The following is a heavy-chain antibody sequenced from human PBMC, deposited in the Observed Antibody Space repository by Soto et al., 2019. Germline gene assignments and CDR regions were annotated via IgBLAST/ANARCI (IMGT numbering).Heavy chain of an antibody. CDR2: IYHSGST. V-gene: IGHV4-4*02. J-gene: IGHJ4*02. D-gene: IGHD3-22*01. CDR3: ARYPVRYYDSSGSNFDY. Sequence: QVQLQESGPGLVKPSGTLSLTCAVSGGSISSSNWWSWVRQPPGKGLEWSGEIYHSGSTNYNPSLKSRVTISVDKSKNQFSLKLSSVTAADTAVYYCARYPVRYYDSSGSNFDYWGQGTLVTVSS. CDR1: GGSISSSNW.